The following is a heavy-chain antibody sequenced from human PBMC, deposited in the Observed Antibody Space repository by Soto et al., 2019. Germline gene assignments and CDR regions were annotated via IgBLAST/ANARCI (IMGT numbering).Heavy chain of an antibody. J-gene: IGHJ4*02. CDR1: GYTFTSYY. CDR2: INPSGGST. V-gene: IGHV1-46*01. CDR3: VVAAQPYYFDY. Sequence: ASVKVSCKASGYTFTSYYMHWVRQVPGQGLKWMGIINPSGGSTSYAQKFQGRVTMTRDTSTSTVYMELRSLRSDDTAVYYCVVAAQPYYFDYWGQGTLVTVSS. D-gene: IGHD2-15*01.